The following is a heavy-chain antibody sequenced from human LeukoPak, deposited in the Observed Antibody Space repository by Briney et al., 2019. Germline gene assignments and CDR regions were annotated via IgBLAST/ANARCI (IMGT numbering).Heavy chain of an antibody. CDR3: AASALAAAGTDY. V-gene: IGHV4-61*02. CDR2: IYTGEST. CDR1: GGSISSATYY. J-gene: IGHJ4*02. Sequence: KTSETLSLTCTVSGGSISSATYYWNCIRQPAGKGLEWIGRIYTGESTNYNPSLKSRVTISVDTSKNQFSLKLSSVTAADTALYYCAASALAAAGTDYWGQGILVTVSS. D-gene: IGHD6-13*01.